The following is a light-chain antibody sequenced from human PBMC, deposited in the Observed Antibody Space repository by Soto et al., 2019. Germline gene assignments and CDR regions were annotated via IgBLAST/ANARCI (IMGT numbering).Light chain of an antibody. CDR2: DAS. CDR3: QQYKDYSPWT. V-gene: IGKV1-5*01. J-gene: IGKJ1*01. Sequence: DIQMTQSPSTLSASVGDRVTITCRASQSISNWLAWYQQKPGKAPKLLIYDASSLETGVPSRFSGSGSGTEFTLTISSLQTDDFASYYCQQYKDYSPWTFGQGTKVDIK. CDR1: QSISNW.